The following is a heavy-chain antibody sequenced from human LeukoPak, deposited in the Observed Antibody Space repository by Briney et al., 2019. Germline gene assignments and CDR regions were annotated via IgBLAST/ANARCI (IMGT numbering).Heavy chain of an antibody. Sequence: PSETLSLTCAVYGGSFSGYYWSWIRQPPGKGLEWIGGINHSGSTNYNPSLKSRVTISVDTSKNQFSLKLSSVTAADTAVYYCARGPEYYYGSGSYYYYYYMDVWGKGTTVTVSS. D-gene: IGHD3-10*01. J-gene: IGHJ6*03. V-gene: IGHV4-34*01. CDR2: INHSGST. CDR3: ARGPEYYYGSGSYYYYYYMDV. CDR1: GGSFSGYY.